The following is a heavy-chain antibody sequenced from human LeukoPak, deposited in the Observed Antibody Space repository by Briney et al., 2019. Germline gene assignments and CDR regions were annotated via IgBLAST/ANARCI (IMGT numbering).Heavy chain of an antibody. J-gene: IGHJ4*02. Sequence: GGSLRLSCAASGFTSNNYALTWVRQTPGKGLECVSAISGDGVSPYYADSVRGRFTISRDNSKNTLYLQMNSLRVEDTAVYYCAKDIRRYSSDWLHNPFDYWGQGTLVTVSS. CDR3: AKDIRRYSSDWLHNPFDY. CDR1: GFTSNNYA. CDR2: ISGDGVSP. D-gene: IGHD6-19*01. V-gene: IGHV3-23*01.